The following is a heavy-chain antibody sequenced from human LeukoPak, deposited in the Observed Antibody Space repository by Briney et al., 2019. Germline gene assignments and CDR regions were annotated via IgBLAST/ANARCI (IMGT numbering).Heavy chain of an antibody. Sequence: PGGSLRLSCAASGFTFSSYSMNWVRQAPGKGLEWVSSISSSSSYIYYADSVKGRFTISRDNAKNSLYLQMNSLRAEDTAVYYCARGPRRDSSGYFLNYWGQGTLVTVFS. D-gene: IGHD3-22*01. CDR2: ISSSSSYI. V-gene: IGHV3-21*01. J-gene: IGHJ4*02. CDR3: ARGPRRDSSGYFLNY. CDR1: GFTFSSYS.